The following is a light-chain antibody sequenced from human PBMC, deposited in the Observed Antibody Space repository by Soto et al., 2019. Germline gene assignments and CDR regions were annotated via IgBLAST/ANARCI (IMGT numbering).Light chain of an antibody. V-gene: IGKV3-15*01. CDR1: QSVRSN. J-gene: IGKJ1*01. CDR2: GAD. CDR3: QQYYDWPPWT. Sequence: EFVLTQSPGTLSLSPGERATLSCRASQSVRSNLAWFQQKPGQAPRVLIYGADTRATGVPARFSGSGSGTEFTLAISSLQSEDFAVYYCQQYYDWPPWTFGQGTKVDIK.